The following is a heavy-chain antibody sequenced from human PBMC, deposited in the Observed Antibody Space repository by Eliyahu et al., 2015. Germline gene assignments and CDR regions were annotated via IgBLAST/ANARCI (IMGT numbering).Heavy chain of an antibody. V-gene: IGHV3-48*02. Sequence: EVQLVESGGGLVQPGGSLRLSCAASGXTFXXYSMNWVRQAPGKGLEWVSYISSSSSTIYYADSVKGRFTISRDNAKNSLYLQMNSLRDEDTAVYYCARDGYYGSGSYYNPSYWYFDLWGRGTLVTVSS. CDR3: ARDGYYGSGSYYNPSYWYFDL. CDR1: GXTFXXYS. CDR2: ISSSSSTI. D-gene: IGHD3-10*01. J-gene: IGHJ2*01.